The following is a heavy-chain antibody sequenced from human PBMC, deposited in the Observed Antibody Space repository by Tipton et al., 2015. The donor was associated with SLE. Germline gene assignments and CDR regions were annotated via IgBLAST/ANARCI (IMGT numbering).Heavy chain of an antibody. CDR3: AGDGQLVRYYYYYGMDV. CDR1: GVTVSSNY. D-gene: IGHD3-9*01. Sequence: SLRLSCAASGVTVSSNYMSWVRQAPGKGLEWVAVISYHGYTPYYADSVKGRFTISRDNSKNTLYLQMNSLRAEDTAVYYCAGDGQLVRYYYYYGMDVWGQGTTVTVSS. J-gene: IGHJ6*02. V-gene: IGHV3-30*03. CDR2: ISYHGYTP.